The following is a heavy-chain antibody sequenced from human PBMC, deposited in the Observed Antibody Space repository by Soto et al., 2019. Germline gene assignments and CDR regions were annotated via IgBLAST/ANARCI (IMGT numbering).Heavy chain of an antibody. CDR1: GFTFINAW. CDR3: TTDWKIPRVSYYYYGMDV. J-gene: IGHJ6*02. Sequence: GGSLSLSCAASGFTFINAWMSWVRQAPGKGLEWVGRIKSKTDGGTTDYAAPVKGRFTISRDDSKNTLYLQMNSLKTEDTAVYYCTTDWKIPRVSYYYYGMDVWGQGTTVTVSS. D-gene: IGHD1-1*01. V-gene: IGHV3-15*01. CDR2: IKSKTDGGTT.